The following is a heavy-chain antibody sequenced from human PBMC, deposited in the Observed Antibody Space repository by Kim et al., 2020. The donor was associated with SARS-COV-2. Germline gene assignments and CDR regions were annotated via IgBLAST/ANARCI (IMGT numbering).Heavy chain of an antibody. Sequence: SETLSLTCTVSGGSISSGSYYWGWIRQPPGKGLEWIGSIYSSGSIYYNPSLKSQVTISVDTSKNQFSLKLSSVTAADTAVYYCARRGPSNWFDPWGQGTLVTVSS. D-gene: IGHD3-10*01. CDR1: GGSISSGSYY. CDR2: IYSSGSI. V-gene: IGHV4-39*01. CDR3: ARRGPSNWFDP. J-gene: IGHJ5*02.